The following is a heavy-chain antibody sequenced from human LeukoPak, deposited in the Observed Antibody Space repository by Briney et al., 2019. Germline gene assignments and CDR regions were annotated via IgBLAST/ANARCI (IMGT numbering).Heavy chain of an antibody. CDR3: ASHSGYDYYFDY. V-gene: IGHV3-30*04. CDR1: GFTFSSYA. Sequence: PGRSLRLSCAASGFTFSSYAMHWVRQAPGKGLEWVAVISYDGSNKYYADSVKGRFTISRDNSKNTLYLQMNGLRAEDTAVYYCASHSGYDYYFDYWGQGTLVTVSS. D-gene: IGHD5-12*01. J-gene: IGHJ4*02. CDR2: ISYDGSNK.